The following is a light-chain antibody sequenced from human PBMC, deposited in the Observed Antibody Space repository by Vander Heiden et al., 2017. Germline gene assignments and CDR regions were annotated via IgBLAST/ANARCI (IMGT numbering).Light chain of an antibody. Sequence: HSVLTQPPFASGYPGQTVPSSCCGRRSDIGSYTVNWYQQVPATAPILLIFKTNQRPTGVPDRFFGSKSAASASLAISGLQAGDEATYYCAARDDNLSGVLFGGGTKLSVL. CDR2: KTN. V-gene: IGLV1-44*01. CDR1: RSDIGSYT. J-gene: IGLJ2*01. CDR3: AARDDNLSGVL.